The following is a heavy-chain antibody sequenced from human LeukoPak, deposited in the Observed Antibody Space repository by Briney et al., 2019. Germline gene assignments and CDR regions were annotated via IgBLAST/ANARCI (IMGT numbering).Heavy chain of an antibody. CDR2: ISSSSSNK. V-gene: IGHV3-21*01. D-gene: IGHD3-16*01. CDR3: ARDPPSRGTRYFDY. CDR1: GLPFSRYS. Sequence: GGSLRLSCAASGLPFSRYSMNWVRQAPGEGPEWVSSISSSSSNKDYVDSVKGRFTVSRDNAKNSLYLQMDSLRVEDTAVYYCARDPPSRGTRYFDYWGQGILVTVSS. J-gene: IGHJ4*02.